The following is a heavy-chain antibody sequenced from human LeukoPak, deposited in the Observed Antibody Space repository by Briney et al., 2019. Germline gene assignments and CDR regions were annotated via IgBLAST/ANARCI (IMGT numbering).Heavy chain of an antibody. CDR1: GFTFSSYA. Sequence: PGRSLRLSCAASGFTFSSYAMHWVRQAPGKGLEWVAVISYDGSNKYYADSVKGRFTISRDNSKNTLYLQMNSLRAEDTAVYYCAKADCSITSCSTPLGYWGQGTLVTVSS. D-gene: IGHD2-2*01. J-gene: IGHJ4*02. V-gene: IGHV3-30*18. CDR2: ISYDGSNK. CDR3: AKADCSITSCSTPLGY.